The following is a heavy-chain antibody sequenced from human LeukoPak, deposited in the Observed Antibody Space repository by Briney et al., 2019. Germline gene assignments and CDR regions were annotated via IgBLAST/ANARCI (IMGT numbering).Heavy chain of an antibody. J-gene: IGHJ4*02. Sequence: SETLSLTCTVSGGSISSYSWSWIRQPPGKGLEWIGHIYYSGSTNFNPSLKSRVTLSVDTSKNQLSLKLSSVTATDTAVYYCAREASDSGYDYLDYWGQGTLVTVSS. D-gene: IGHD5-12*01. CDR1: GGSISSYS. CDR2: IYYSGST. CDR3: AREASDSGYDYLDY. V-gene: IGHV4-59*01.